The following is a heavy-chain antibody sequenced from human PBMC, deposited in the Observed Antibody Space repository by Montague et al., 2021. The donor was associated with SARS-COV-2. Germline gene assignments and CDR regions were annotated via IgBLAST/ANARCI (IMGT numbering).Heavy chain of an antibody. D-gene: IGHD4-17*01. CDR1: AASSRTYY. J-gene: IGHJ5*02. Sequence: SETLSLTCAVQAASSRTYYWSSVRQRPRKELGCNGKINDSGSTNYNPSLKSRVTISVDTSKSQFSLKLSSVTAADTAVYYCARGGTVTTFFAPKRTRRYNWVDPWGQGTRVTVSS. V-gene: IGHV4-34*01. CDR2: INDSGST. CDR3: ARGGTVTTFFAPKRTRRYNWVDP.